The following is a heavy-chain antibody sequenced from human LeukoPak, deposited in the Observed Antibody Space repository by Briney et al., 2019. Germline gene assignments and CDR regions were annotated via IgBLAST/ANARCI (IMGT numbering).Heavy chain of an antibody. J-gene: IGHJ4*02. CDR2: TYYRCKWFY. D-gene: IGHD2-21*02. V-gene: IGHV6-1*01. CDR3: TRGVAYWGADCYSAEFDY. CDR1: GDRVSSNSAA. Sequence: SQTLSLTCVISGDRVSSNSAAWNCIRQSPSRGLEWLGRTYYRCKWFYDYSVSVKSRIISDPDTSENHFSLRLNSVTPEDTAVYYCTRGVAYWGADCYSAEFDYWGQGTLVTVSS.